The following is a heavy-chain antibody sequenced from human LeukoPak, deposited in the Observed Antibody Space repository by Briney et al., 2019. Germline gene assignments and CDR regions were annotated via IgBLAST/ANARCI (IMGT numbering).Heavy chain of an antibody. J-gene: IGHJ4*02. Sequence: TGGSLRLSCAASGFTFTSYAMSWVRQAPGKGLEWVSAISGSGGSTYYADSVKGRFTISRDNSKNTLYLQMNSLRAEDTAVYYCAKGRSGYEYYFDYWGQGTLVTVSS. CDR3: AKGRSGYEYYFDY. CDR2: ISGSGGST. D-gene: IGHD5-12*01. CDR1: GFTFTSYA. V-gene: IGHV3-23*01.